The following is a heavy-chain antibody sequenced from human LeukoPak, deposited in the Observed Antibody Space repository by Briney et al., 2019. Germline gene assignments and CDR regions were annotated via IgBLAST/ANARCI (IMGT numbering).Heavy chain of an antibody. V-gene: IGHV4-34*01. CDR1: GGSFIGYY. D-gene: IGHD2-15*01. CDR3: AREGVVGAYGHFDY. CDR2: INHSGST. J-gene: IGHJ4*02. Sequence: SETLSLTCAVYGGSFIGYYWSWIRQPPGKGLEWIGEINHSGSTNYNPSLKSRVTISVDTSKNQFSLKLSSVTAADTAVYYCAREGVVGAYGHFDYWGQGTLVTVSS.